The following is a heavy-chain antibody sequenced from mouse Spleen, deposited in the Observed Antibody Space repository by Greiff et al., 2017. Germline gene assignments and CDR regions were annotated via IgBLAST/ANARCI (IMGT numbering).Heavy chain of an antibody. D-gene: IGHD1-1*01. V-gene: IGHV5-6-4*01. CDR1: GFTFSSYT. CDR3: TSYGSLDY. J-gene: IGHJ2*01. Sequence: EVKVVESGGGLVKPGGSLKLSCAASGFTFSSYTMSWVRQTPEKRLEWVATISSGGSYTYYPDSVKGRFTISRDNAKNTLYLQMSSLKSEDTAMYYCTSYGSLDYWGQGTTLTVSS. CDR2: ISSGGSYT.